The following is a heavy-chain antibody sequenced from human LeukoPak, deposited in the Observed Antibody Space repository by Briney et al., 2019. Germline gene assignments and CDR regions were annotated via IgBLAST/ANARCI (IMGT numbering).Heavy chain of an antibody. V-gene: IGHV3-30*18. CDR2: ISYDGSNK. J-gene: IGHJ4*02. Sequence: PGGSLRLSCAASGFTFSSYGMHWVRQAPGKGLEWVAVISYDGSNKYYADSVKGRFSISRDNSKNTLYLQMNSLRAENTAVYYCAKDSGTSDFDYWGQGTLVTVSS. CDR1: GFTFSSYG. CDR3: AKDSGTSDFDY.